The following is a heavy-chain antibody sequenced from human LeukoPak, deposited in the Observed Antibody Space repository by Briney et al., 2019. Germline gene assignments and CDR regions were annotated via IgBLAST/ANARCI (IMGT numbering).Heavy chain of an antibody. Sequence: ASVKVSCKASGYSFTNHAIHWVRQAPGQGLEWMGWINTNTGNPTYAQGFTGRFVFSLDTSVSTAYLQISSLKAEDTAVYYCAKKYCSGITCYTGSFGYWGQGTLVTVSS. V-gene: IGHV7-4-1*02. CDR2: INTNTGNP. D-gene: IGHD2-2*02. CDR3: AKKYCSGITCYTGSFGY. CDR1: GYSFTNHA. J-gene: IGHJ4*02.